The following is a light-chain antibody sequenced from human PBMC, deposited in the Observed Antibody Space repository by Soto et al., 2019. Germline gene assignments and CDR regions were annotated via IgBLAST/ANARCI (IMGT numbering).Light chain of an antibody. CDR3: QQYGRSPTT. CDR1: QNFGSSY. Sequence: PGERATLSCSASQNFGSSYLAWYQQKRGQAPRFLIYGASSRATGIPDRFSGSGYGTDFTLTISRLETEDFAVYYCQQYGRSPTTFGQGTKVDIK. V-gene: IGKV3-20*01. CDR2: GAS. J-gene: IGKJ1*01.